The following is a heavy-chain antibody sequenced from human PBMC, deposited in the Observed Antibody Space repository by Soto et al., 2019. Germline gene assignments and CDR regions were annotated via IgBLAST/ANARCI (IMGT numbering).Heavy chain of an antibody. J-gene: IGHJ3*02. D-gene: IGHD3-22*01. V-gene: IGHV3-21*01. CDR1: GFTFSSYS. Sequence: GSLRLSFAASGFTFSSYSMNWVRQAPGKGLEWVSSISSSSSCIYYADSVKGRFTISRDNAKNSLYLQMNSLRAEDTAVYYCAREGLDYYDSSGDAFDIWGQGTMVTVSS. CDR2: ISSSSSCI. CDR3: AREGLDYYDSSGDAFDI.